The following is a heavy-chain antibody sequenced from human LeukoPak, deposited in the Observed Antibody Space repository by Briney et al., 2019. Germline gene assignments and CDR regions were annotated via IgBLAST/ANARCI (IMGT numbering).Heavy chain of an antibody. Sequence: PGGSLRLSCAASGFSFDDYGMSWVRQAPGKGLEWVSSINWNGGSTVYADSVKGRFTISRDNAKNSLYLQMNSLRAEDTALYYCARYSRLGLWFGEPFDYWGQGTLVTVSS. V-gene: IGHV3-20*04. CDR1: GFSFDDYG. D-gene: IGHD3-10*01. J-gene: IGHJ4*02. CDR2: INWNGGST. CDR3: ARYSRLGLWFGEPFDY.